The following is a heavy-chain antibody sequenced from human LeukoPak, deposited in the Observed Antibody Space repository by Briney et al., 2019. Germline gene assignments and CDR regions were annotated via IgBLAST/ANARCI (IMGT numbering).Heavy chain of an antibody. Sequence: SETLSLTCAVYGGSFSGYYWSWIRQPPGKGLEWIGKINHSGSTNYNPSLKSRVTISVDTSKNQFSLKLSSVTAADTAVYYCARYGGGNINAFDIWGQGTMVTVSS. CDR1: GGSFSGYY. J-gene: IGHJ3*02. CDR3: ARYGGGNINAFDI. V-gene: IGHV4-34*01. D-gene: IGHD4-23*01. CDR2: INHSGST.